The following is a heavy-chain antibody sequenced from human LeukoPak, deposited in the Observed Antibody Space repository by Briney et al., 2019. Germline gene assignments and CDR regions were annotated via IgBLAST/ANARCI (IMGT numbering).Heavy chain of an antibody. V-gene: IGHV3-20*04. CDR3: ARDSPDILTGYYTNDAFDI. CDR2: INWNGGST. Sequence: PGGSLRLSCAASGFTFDDYGMSWVRHAPGKGLEWVSGINWNGGSTGYADSVKGRFTISRDNAKNSLYLQMNSLRAEDTALYYCARDSPDILTGYYTNDAFDIWGQGTMVTVSS. CDR1: GFTFDDYG. D-gene: IGHD3-9*01. J-gene: IGHJ3*02.